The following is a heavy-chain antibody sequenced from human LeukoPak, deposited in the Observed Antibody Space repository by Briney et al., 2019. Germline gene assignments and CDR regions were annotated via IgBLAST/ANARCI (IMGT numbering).Heavy chain of an antibody. J-gene: IGHJ6*03. V-gene: IGHV3-21*01. CDR1: EFTFSSYS. Sequence: PGGSLRLSCAASEFTFSSYSMNWVRQAPGKGLEWVSSISSSSSYIYYADSVKGRFTISRDNAKNSLYLQMNSLRAEDTAVYYCARDQPLTVSTWGYFYYYMDVWGRGTTVTVSS. CDR3: ARDQPLTVSTWGYFYYYMDV. D-gene: IGHD4-17*01. CDR2: ISSSSSYI.